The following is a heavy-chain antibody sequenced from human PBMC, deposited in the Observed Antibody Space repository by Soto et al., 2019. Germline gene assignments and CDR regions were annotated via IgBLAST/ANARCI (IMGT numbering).Heavy chain of an antibody. Sequence: ASVQVSCKASGYTFTSYAMHWVRQAPGQRLEWMGWINAGNGNTKYSQKFQGRVTITRDTSASTAYMELSSLRSEDTAGYYCARDRLAAAGARVNRFDLWGQGSLVTVSS. J-gene: IGHJ5*02. CDR3: ARDRLAAAGARVNRFDL. CDR2: INAGNGNT. D-gene: IGHD6-13*01. V-gene: IGHV1-3*01. CDR1: GYTFTSYA.